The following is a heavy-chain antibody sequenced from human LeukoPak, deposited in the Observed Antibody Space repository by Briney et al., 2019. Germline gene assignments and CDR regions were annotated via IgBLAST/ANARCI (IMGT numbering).Heavy chain of an antibody. CDR3: ARRVYGCSGGSCYSGADYYYYMDV. CDR2: INPNSGGT. J-gene: IGHJ6*03. D-gene: IGHD2-15*01. CDR1: GYTFTVYY. V-gene: IGHV1-2*02. Sequence: ASVKVSCKASGYTFTVYYMHWVRQAPGQGLEWMGWINPNSGGTNYAQKFQGRGTMTRDTSISTAYMELNRLTSDDTAVYYCARRVYGCSGGSCYSGADYYYYMDVWGKGTTVTVSS.